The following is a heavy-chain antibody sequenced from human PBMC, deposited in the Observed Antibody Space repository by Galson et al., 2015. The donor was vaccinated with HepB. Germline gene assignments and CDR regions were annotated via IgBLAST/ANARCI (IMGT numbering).Heavy chain of an antibody. V-gene: IGHV3-73*01. J-gene: IGHJ4*02. Sequence: SLRLSCAASGFIFSGSAMHWVRQASGKGLEWVGHIRTKATNYATASAASVKGRFTISRDDSKNTASLQMNSLKTEDTAVYYCASGYSYGDLNYWGQGTLVTVSS. CDR2: IRTKATNYAT. CDR1: GFIFSGSA. CDR3: ASGYSYGDLNY. D-gene: IGHD5-18*01.